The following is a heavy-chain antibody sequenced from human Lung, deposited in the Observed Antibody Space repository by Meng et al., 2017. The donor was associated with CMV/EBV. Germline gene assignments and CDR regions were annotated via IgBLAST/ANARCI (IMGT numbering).Heavy chain of an antibody. CDR1: GYTFTGYY. Sequence: ASXXVSXKASGYTFTGYYMHWVRQAPGQGLEWMGWINPNSGGTNYAQKFQGRVTMTRDTSISTAYMELSRLRSDDTAVYYCASLLGYCSSTSCYEGNYYFDYWXRGTLVTVSS. CDR3: ASLLGYCSSTSCYEGNYYFDY. V-gene: IGHV1-2*02. J-gene: IGHJ4*02. D-gene: IGHD2-2*01. CDR2: INPNSGGT.